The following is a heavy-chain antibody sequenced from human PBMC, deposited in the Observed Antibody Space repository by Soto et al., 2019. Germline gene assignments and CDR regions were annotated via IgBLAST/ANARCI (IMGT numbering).Heavy chain of an antibody. CDR3: EKSETTGVYCDS. V-gene: IGHV3-23*01. J-gene: IGHJ4*02. CDR1: GFTFSSYA. D-gene: IGHD4-17*01. CDR2: ISGSGAST. Sequence: EVQLLESGGGLVQPGGSLRLSCAASGFTFSSYAMSLVRQARGKGLEWVSAISGSGASTYYADSVKGRFTIYRDNSKNTLYLQMNSLRAEDTAVYYCEKSETTGVYCDSGGQGTLVTVSS.